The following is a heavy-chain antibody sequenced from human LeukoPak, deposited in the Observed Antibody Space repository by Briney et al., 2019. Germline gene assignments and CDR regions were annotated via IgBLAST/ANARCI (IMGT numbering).Heavy chain of an antibody. CDR2: ISSSGSKI. J-gene: IGHJ4*02. CDR3: ARGYCSGGRCYSGVLDY. Sequence: GGSLRLSCAASGFTFSSSEMNWVRQAPGKGLEWVSYISSSGSKIYYADSVKGRFTISKDNAKNSLYLQMNSLRTEDTAMYYCARGYCSGGRCYSGVLDYWGQGTLVTVSS. CDR1: GFTFSSSE. V-gene: IGHV3-48*03. D-gene: IGHD2-15*01.